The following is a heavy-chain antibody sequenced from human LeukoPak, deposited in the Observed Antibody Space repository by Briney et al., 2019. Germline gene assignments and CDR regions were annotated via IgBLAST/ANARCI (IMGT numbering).Heavy chain of an antibody. V-gene: IGHV1-2*02. CDR1: GYTFSDYY. J-gene: IGHJ1*01. D-gene: IGHD2-8*02. CDR3: ARGIRVTTPGSVSRFFRY. CDR2: INPYSGGT. Sequence: VASVKVSCRTSGYTFSDYYLHWVRQAPGQGLEWMAWINPYSGGTNFAPKFQGRVTMTRDSSISTTYMELTSLKSDDTAVYYCARGIRVTTPGSVSRFFRYWGQGTLVTVSS.